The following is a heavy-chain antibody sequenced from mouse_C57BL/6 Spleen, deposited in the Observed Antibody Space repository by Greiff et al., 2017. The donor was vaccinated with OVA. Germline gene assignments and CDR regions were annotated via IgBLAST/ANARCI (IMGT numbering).Heavy chain of an antibody. V-gene: IGHV1-4*01. J-gene: IGHJ1*03. CDR3: ARDSGSSYGGYFDV. D-gene: IGHD1-1*01. CDR1: GYTFTSYT. CDR2: INPSSGYT. Sequence: QVQLKESGAELARPGASVKMSCKASGYTFTSYTMHWVKQRPGQGLEWIGYINPSSGYTKYNQKFKDKATLTADKSSSTAYMQLSSLTSEDSAVYYCARDSGSSYGGYFDVWGTGTTVTVSS.